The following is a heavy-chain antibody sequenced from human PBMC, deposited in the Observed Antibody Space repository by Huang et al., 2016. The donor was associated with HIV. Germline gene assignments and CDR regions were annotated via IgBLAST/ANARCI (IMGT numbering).Heavy chain of an antibody. J-gene: IGHJ5*02. D-gene: IGHD3-16*01. CDR2: INHRRTT. CDR1: GGSFSSYY. CDR3: AREIMISFGGPFDP. V-gene: IGHV4-34*01. Sequence: QVHLHQWGAGLLKPSATLSLTCAVYGGSFSSYYWTWLRQSPGKGLEWIGQINHRRTTTYNPSLKSRVTMSVDTSKNQFSLKLNAVTAADTAVYYCAREIMISFGGPFDPWGQGTLVTVSS.